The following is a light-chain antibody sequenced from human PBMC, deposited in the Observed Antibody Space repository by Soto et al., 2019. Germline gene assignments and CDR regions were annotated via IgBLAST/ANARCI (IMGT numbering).Light chain of an antibody. CDR3: HQYGSSPQT. CDR2: GAS. Sequence: EIVLTQSPGTLSLSPGERATLSCRASQSVSSSYLAWYQQKPGHAPSLLIYGASSRATGSPDRLTGSGSGTEFTLPISRLEPEDFAVFYCHQYGSSPQTFGQGTKVDIK. CDR1: QSVSSSY. J-gene: IGKJ1*01. V-gene: IGKV3-20*01.